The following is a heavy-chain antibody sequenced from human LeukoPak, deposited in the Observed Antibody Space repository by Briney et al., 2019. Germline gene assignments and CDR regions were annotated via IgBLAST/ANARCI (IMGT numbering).Heavy chain of an antibody. V-gene: IGHV3-48*04. J-gene: IGHJ6*02. Sequence: PGGSLRLSCAVSGFIFSSYSLNWVRQAPGKGLEWISYISGSSDTIFYADSVKGRFTVSRDNAKNSLYLQMDSLRAEDTAVYYCARPIERNRDYYGLDVWGQGTTATVSS. CDR2: ISGSSDTI. CDR3: ARPIERNRDYYGLDV. CDR1: GFIFSSYS. D-gene: IGHD1-1*01.